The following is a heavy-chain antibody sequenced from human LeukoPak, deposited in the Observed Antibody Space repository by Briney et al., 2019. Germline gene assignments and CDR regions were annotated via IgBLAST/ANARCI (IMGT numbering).Heavy chain of an antibody. CDR2: IIPILGTA. D-gene: IGHD6-6*01. J-gene: IGHJ4*02. V-gene: IGHV1-69*04. CDR3: ARCSSSKSYYFDY. CDR1: GGTFSSYA. Sequence: ASVKVSCKASGGTFSSYAISWVRQAPGQGLEWMGRIIPILGTANYAQKFQGRVTVTADKSTSTAYMELSSLRSEDTAVYYCARCSSSKSYYFDYWGQGTLVTVSS.